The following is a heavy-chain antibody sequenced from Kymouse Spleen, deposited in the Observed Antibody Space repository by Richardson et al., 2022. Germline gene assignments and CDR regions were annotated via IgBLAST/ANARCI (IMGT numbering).Heavy chain of an antibody. CDR1: GFTFSNAW. D-gene: IGHD3-9*01. V-gene: IGHV3-15*01. CDR3: TTDRRYFDWLLYFDY. CDR2: IKSKTDGGTT. J-gene: IGHJ4*02. Sequence: EVQLVESGGGLVKPGGSLRLSCAASGFTFSNAWMSWVRQAPGKGLEWVGRIKSKTDGGTTDYAAPVKGRFTISRDDSKNTLYLQMNSLKTEDTAVYYCTTDRRYFDWLLYFDYWGQGTLVTVSS.